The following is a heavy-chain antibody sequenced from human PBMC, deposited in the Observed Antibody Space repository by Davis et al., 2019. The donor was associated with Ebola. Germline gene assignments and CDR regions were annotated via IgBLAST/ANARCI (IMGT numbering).Heavy chain of an antibody. Sequence: GGSLRLSCAASGFTFSSYSMNWVCQAPGKGLEWVSYISSSSNTIYYADSVKGRFTISRDNAKNSLYLQMNSLRDEDTAVYYCAKQRGVGAIDYDYWGRGTVVTVSS. CDR1: GFTFSSYS. V-gene: IGHV3-48*02. J-gene: IGHJ4*02. D-gene: IGHD1-26*01. CDR2: ISSSSNTI. CDR3: AKQRGVGAIDYDY.